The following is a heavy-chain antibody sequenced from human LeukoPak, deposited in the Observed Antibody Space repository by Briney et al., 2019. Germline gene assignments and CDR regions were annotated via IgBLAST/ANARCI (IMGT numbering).Heavy chain of an antibody. J-gene: IGHJ4*02. V-gene: IGHV3-23*01. CDR1: GFTFSSYA. CDR3: AKDIEYSSSSCFDY. D-gene: IGHD6-6*01. CDR2: ISGSGGSA. Sequence: GGSLRLSCAASGFTFSSYAMSWVRQAPGKGLEWVSAISGSGGSAYYADSVKGRFTISRDNSKNTLYLQMNSLRAEDTAVYYCAKDIEYSSSSCFDYWGQGTLVTVSS.